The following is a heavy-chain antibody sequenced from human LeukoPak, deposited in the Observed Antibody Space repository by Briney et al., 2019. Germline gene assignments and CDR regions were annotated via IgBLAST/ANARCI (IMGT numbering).Heavy chain of an antibody. V-gene: IGHV3-21*01. CDR2: ISSSSYI. CDR3: AREVYSSGSYDY. J-gene: IGHJ4*02. CDR1: GFTFSSYT. Sequence: GGSLRLSCAASGFTFSSYTMNWVRQAPGKGLEWVSSISSSSYIYYADSVRGRFTISRDNAKNSLYLQMNSLRAEDTAVYYCAREVYSSGSYDYWGQGTRVTVSS. D-gene: IGHD3-22*01.